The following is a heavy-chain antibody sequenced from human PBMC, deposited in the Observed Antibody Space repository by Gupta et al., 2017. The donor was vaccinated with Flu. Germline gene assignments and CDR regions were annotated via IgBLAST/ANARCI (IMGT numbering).Heavy chain of an antibody. Sequence: HVLLVQSGAEAKKPGASVNLSCETSGYTFTNYYMNWVRQAPGQGLEWIGIINPSSGSTDYAQNFQGRVTMTRDTSTSTVYMELSSLRSEDTAVYYCARGFYVWGTYRFTISDNWGQGSLVTVSS. CDR2: INPSSGST. CDR3: ARGFYVWGTYRFTISDN. CDR1: GYTFTNYY. D-gene: IGHD3-16*02. J-gene: IGHJ4*02. V-gene: IGHV1-46*01.